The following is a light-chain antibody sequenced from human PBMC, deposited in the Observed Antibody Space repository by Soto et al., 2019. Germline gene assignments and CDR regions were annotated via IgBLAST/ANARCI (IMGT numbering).Light chain of an antibody. CDR2: EVS. CDR3: SSYAGSNKLV. V-gene: IGLV2-8*01. Sequence: QSALTQPPSASGSPGQSVTISCTGTSSDVGGYNYVSWYQQHPGKAPKLMIYEVSKRPSGVADRFSGSKSGNTASLTVAGLRAEDEADYYCSSYAGSNKLVFGGGTKLTVL. CDR1: SSDVGGYNY. J-gene: IGLJ3*02.